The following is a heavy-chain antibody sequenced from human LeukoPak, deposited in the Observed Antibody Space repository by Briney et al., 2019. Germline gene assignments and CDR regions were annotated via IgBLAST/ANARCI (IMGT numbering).Heavy chain of an antibody. CDR3: AKEGGWFGELFLDH. CDR2: IKQDGSEK. J-gene: IGHJ4*02. V-gene: IGHV3-7*01. Sequence: GGSLRLSCAASGFTFSRHWMDWVRQAPGKGLEWVANIKQDGSEKYYVDSVKGRFTISRDNAKDSLYLQMNSLRAEDTAVYYCAKEGGWFGELFLDHWGQGTLVTVSS. D-gene: IGHD3-10*01. CDR1: GFTFSRHW.